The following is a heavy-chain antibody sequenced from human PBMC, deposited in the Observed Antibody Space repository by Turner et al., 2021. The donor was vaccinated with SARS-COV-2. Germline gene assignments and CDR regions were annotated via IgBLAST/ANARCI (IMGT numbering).Heavy chain of an antibody. CDR3: ARYRRDYDFWSGAYGMGGMDV. J-gene: IGHJ6*02. CDR2: ISSSSTYI. V-gene: IGHV3-21*01. Sequence: EVQLVESGGGLVKPGGSLRLSCAASGFTFSTYSMNWVRQAPGKGLELVSSISSSSTYIYYADSVKGRFTISRDNAKNSLYLQMNSLRAEDTAVYYCARYRRDYDFWSGAYGMGGMDVWGQGTTVTVSS. D-gene: IGHD3-3*01. CDR1: GFTFSTYS.